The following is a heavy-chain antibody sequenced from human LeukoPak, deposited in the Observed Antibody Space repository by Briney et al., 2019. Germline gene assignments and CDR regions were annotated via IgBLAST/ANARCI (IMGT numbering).Heavy chain of an antibody. CDR1: GGSIDITNY. D-gene: IGHD1-26*01. CDR2: IAHDGTT. CDR3: TREDRPYCPFAY. Sequence: SETPSLTCGVSGGSIDITNYWSWVRQAPGKGLEWIGEIAHDGTTNYNPSLRSRVAMSFDRANNQFSLSLTSVTAADTAVYYCTREDRPYCPFAYWGQGVLVTVSS. V-gene: IGHV4-4*02. J-gene: IGHJ4*02.